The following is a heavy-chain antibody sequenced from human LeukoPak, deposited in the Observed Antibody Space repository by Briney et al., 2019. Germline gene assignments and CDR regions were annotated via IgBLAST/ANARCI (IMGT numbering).Heavy chain of an antibody. CDR2: INTKTGNP. V-gene: IGHV7-4-1*02. D-gene: IGHD6-19*01. CDR1: GYTFTSYD. CDR3: ARISSGWPY. Sequence: ASVKVSCKASGYTFTSYDINWVRQAPGQGLEWMGWINTKTGNPTYAQGFTGRFVFSSDTSVSTAYLQISSLKAEDTAVYYCARISSGWPYWGQGTLVTVSS. J-gene: IGHJ4*02.